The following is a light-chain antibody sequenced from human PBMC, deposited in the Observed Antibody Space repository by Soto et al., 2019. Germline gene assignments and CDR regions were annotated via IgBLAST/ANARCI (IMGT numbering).Light chain of an antibody. J-gene: IGKJ1*01. CDR1: QSVSNNY. CDR3: QQYGSSGT. V-gene: IGKV3-20*01. CDR2: GAS. Sequence: EIVLKHSPGTLSLSPWERATLSFRASQSVSNNYLAWYQQKPGQAPRLLIYGASNRATGIPDRFSGSGSGTDFTLTISRLEPEDFAVYYCQQYGSSGTFGQGTKVDIK.